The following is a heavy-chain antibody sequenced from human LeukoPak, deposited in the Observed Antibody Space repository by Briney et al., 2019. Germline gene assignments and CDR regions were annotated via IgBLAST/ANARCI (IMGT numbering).Heavy chain of an antibody. Sequence: GGSLRLSCAASDFTVSSNYMTWVRQPPGKGLEWVSVIHKNAITSYADTVRGRFTISRDNSKNTLYLQMNNPRVDDTAVYYCARSLRVRGVPDYMDVWGKGTTVTVYS. CDR1: DFTVSSNY. V-gene: IGHV3-53*01. D-gene: IGHD3-10*01. CDR2: IHKNAIT. CDR3: ARSLRVRGVPDYMDV. J-gene: IGHJ6*03.